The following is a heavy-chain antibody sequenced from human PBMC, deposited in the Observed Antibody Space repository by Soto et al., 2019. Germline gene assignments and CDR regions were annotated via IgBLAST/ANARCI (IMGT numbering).Heavy chain of an antibody. J-gene: IGHJ5*02. CDR1: GGSISSYY. Sequence: PSETLSLTCTVSGGSISSYYWSWIRQPPGKGLEWIGYIYYSGSTNYNPSLKSRVTISVDTSKNQFSLKLSSVTAADTAVYYCARVNDYIWGSYRYTTRFDPWGQGTLVTVSS. CDR2: IYYSGST. V-gene: IGHV4-59*01. CDR3: ARVNDYIWGSYRYTTRFDP. D-gene: IGHD3-16*02.